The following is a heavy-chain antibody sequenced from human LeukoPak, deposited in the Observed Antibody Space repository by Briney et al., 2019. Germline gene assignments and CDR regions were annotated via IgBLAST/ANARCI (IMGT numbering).Heavy chain of an antibody. Sequence: GRSLRLSCEASGFTFDDYGMHWVRQAPGKGLEWVSTISWNSASVDYVDSVKGRFTISRDNAKKTLYLQMNGLRPEDTALYYCAKDYGYSSSWYDYWGQGTLVTVSS. V-gene: IGHV3-9*01. J-gene: IGHJ4*02. CDR1: GFTFDDYG. D-gene: IGHD6-13*01. CDR2: ISWNSASV. CDR3: AKDYGYSSSWYDY.